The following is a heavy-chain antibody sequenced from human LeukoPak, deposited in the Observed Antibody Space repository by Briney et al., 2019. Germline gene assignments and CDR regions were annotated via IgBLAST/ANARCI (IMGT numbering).Heavy chain of an antibody. CDR2: ISHSGST. CDR3: ARGVFLRGYRPFDY. Sequence: SEALSLTCAVYGGSFSGYYWSWIRQPPGKGLEWIGEISHSGSTNYNPSLKSRVTISVDTSKNQFSLELSSVTAADTSVYYCARGVFLRGYRPFDYWGQGTLVTVSS. J-gene: IGHJ4*02. D-gene: IGHD5-18*01. V-gene: IGHV4-34*01. CDR1: GGSFSGYY.